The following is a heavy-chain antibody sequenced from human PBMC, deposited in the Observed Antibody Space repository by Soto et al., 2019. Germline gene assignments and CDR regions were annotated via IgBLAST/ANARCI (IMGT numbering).Heavy chain of an antibody. D-gene: IGHD2-15*01. Sequence: EVQLVESGGGLVQPGGSLRLSCAASGFTFSTYWMTWVRQAPGKGLEWVANINQDGTEKYYVDSVKGRFTISRDNSKNSLYLQMNSLRAEDTAVYYCEREVASRYWGQGALVTVSS. CDR2: INQDGTEK. J-gene: IGHJ4*02. V-gene: IGHV3-7*01. CDR1: GFTFSTYW. CDR3: EREVASRY.